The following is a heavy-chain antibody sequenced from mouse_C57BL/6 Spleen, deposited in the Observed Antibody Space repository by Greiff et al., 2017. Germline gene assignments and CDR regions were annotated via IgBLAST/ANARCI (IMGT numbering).Heavy chain of an antibody. V-gene: IGHV1-50*01. J-gene: IGHJ2*01. CDR3: ASPITTVGDY. D-gene: IGHD1-1*01. Sequence: QVQLQQPGAELVKPGASVKLSCKASGYTFTSYWMQWVKQRPGQGLEWIGEIDPSDSYTNYNQKFKGKATLTVDTSSSTAYMQLRSLTSEDSAVYYCASPITTVGDYWGQGTTLTVSS. CDR2: IDPSDSYT. CDR1: GYTFTSYW.